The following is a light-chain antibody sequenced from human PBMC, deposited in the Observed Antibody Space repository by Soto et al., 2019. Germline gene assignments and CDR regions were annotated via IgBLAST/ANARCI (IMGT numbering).Light chain of an antibody. CDR3: QQYNSYLT. CDR2: DAY. V-gene: IGKV1-5*01. J-gene: IGKJ4*01. CDR1: QSISSW. Sequence: DIQMTQSPSTLSASVGDIVTITCRASQSISSWLAWYQQKPGKAPKLLIYDAYSLESGLPSRFSGSGSGTEFTLTISSLQPDDFATYYCQQYNSYLTFGGGTKVEIK.